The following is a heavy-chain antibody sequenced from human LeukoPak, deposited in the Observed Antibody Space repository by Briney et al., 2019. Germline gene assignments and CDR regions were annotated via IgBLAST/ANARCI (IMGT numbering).Heavy chain of an antibody. CDR3: ARDLAPRYYDILTGYYPLGY. CDR1: GGTFSSYA. Sequence: SVKFSCKASGGTFSSYAISWVRQAPGQGLEWMGGIIPIFGTANYAQKFQGRVTITADESTSTAYMELSSLRSEDTAVYYCARDLAPRYYDILTGYYPLGYWGQGTLVTVSS. J-gene: IGHJ4*02. CDR2: IIPIFGTA. V-gene: IGHV1-69*13. D-gene: IGHD3-9*01.